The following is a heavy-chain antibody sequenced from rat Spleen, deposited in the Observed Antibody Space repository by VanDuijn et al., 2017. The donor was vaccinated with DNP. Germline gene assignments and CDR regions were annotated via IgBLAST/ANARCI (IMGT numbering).Heavy chain of an antibody. CDR1: GYIFTINY. Sequence: QVQLQQSGTELAKPGSSLKISCKTSGYIFTINYIGWIKQTTGQGLEFIGYIHTGSGGTNYNEKFKGDATLTVDKSSSTAFMQLSSLTPGDSAVDYCARGGDVIWFAYWPQCILCTVST. CDR3: ARGGDVIWFAY. V-gene: IGHV1-43*01. CDR2: IHTGSGGT. J-gene: IGHJ3*01. D-gene: IGHD1-12*01.